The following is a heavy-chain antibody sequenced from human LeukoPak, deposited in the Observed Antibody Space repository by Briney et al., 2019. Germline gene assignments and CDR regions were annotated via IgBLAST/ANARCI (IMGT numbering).Heavy chain of an antibody. CDR2: INPNSYDT. CDR1: GYIFTACY. V-gene: IGHV1-2*02. Sequence: GASVKVSCKASGYIFTACYIHWVRQVPGQGLEWMGWINPNSYDTDFAQKFQGRVTMTRDTSINTAYMELSGLQSDDTAVYYCARGAFYTDSWGQGTLVTVTS. CDR3: ARGAFYTDS. J-gene: IGHJ4*02.